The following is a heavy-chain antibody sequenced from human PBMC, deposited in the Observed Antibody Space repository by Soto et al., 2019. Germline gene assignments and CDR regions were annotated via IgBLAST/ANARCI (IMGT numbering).Heavy chain of an antibody. D-gene: IGHD2-8*01. J-gene: IGHJ5*02. V-gene: IGHV4-30-4*01. Sequence: QVQLQESGPGLVKPSQTLSLTCTVSGGSISSGDYYWSWIRQPPGKGLEWIGYIYYSGSTYYNPSLKSRVTISVDTSKNQFSLKLSSVTAADTAVYYCAREPDPKYCTNGVCYGFDPWGQGTLVTVSS. CDR3: AREPDPKYCTNGVCYGFDP. CDR2: IYYSGST. CDR1: GGSISSGDYY.